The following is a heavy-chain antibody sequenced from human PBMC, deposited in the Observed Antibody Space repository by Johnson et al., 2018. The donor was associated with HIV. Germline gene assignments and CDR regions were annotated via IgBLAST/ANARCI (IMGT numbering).Heavy chain of an antibody. CDR3: AKDWDVVVTADDAFDI. D-gene: IGHD2-21*02. Sequence: QVQLVESGGRVVQPGRSLRLSCAASGFTFSRYAMHWVRQAPGKGLEWVAVISYDGSNKYYANSVKGRFTISRDNSKNTLYLQMNSLRAEDTAVYYCAKDWDVVVTADDAFDIWGQGTMVTVSS. V-gene: IGHV3-30-3*01. J-gene: IGHJ3*02. CDR1: GFTFSRYA. CDR2: ISYDGSNK.